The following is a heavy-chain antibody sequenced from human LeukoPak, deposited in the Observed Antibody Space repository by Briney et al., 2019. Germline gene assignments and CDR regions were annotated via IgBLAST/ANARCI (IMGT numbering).Heavy chain of an antibody. Sequence: GGSLRLSCAASGFTFSSYAMSWVRQAPGKGLEWVSAISGSGGSTYYADSVKGRFTISRDNSKNTLYLQMNSLRAEDTAVYYCASRVGGDRFADAFDIWGRGTMVTVSS. D-gene: IGHD1-26*01. CDR1: GFTFSSYA. CDR2: ISGSGGST. CDR3: ASRVGGDRFADAFDI. V-gene: IGHV3-23*01. J-gene: IGHJ3*02.